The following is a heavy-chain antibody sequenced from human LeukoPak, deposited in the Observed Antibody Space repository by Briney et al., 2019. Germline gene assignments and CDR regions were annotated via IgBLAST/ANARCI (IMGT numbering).Heavy chain of an antibody. CDR2: IRSSGDTI. D-gene: IGHD2-21*01. J-gene: IGHJ4*02. CDR1: GFTFSSYE. V-gene: IGHV3-48*03. Sequence: PGGSLRLSCAASGFTFSSYEMNWVRQAPGKGLEWVSYIRSSGDTIYYADSVKGRFTIPRDNAKNSLYLQMNSLRAEDTAVYYCVRGQSILRWRGDYWGQGTLVTVSS. CDR3: VRGQSILRWRGDY.